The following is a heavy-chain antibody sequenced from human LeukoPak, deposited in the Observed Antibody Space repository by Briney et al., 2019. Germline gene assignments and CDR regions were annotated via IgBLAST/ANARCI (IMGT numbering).Heavy chain of an antibody. V-gene: IGHV1-18*01. CDR3: ARGGGRYCSSTSCFAMDV. Sequence: ASVKVSCKASGYTFTSYGISWVRQAPGQGLEWMGWISAYNGNTNYAQKLQGRVTMTTDTSTSTAYMELRSLRSDDTAVYYCARGGGRYCSSTSCFAMDVWGKGTTATVSS. CDR1: GYTFTSYG. J-gene: IGHJ6*03. CDR2: ISAYNGNT. D-gene: IGHD2-2*01.